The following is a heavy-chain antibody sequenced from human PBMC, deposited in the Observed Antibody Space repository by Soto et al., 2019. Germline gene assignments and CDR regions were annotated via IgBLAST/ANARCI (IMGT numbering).Heavy chain of an antibody. CDR1: GYTFTGYY. CDR2: INPNSGGT. V-gene: IGHV1-2*02. CDR3: ASGPITIFGVVTIPGDY. Sequence: GASVKVSCKVSGYTFTGYYMHWVRQAPGQGLEWMGWINPNSGGTNYAQKFQGRVTMTTDTSTSTAYMELRSLRSDDTAVYYCASGPITIFGVVTIPGDYWGQGTLVTVSS. D-gene: IGHD3-3*01. J-gene: IGHJ4*02.